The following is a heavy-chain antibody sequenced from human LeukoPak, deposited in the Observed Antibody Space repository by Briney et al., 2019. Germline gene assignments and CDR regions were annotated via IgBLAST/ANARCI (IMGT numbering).Heavy chain of an antibody. J-gene: IGHJ4*02. V-gene: IGHV3-48*01. Sequence: GGSLRLSCAASGFTFSSYSMIWVRQAPGKGLEWVSYISSYSSTIYYADSVKGRFTISRDDAKNSLYLQMNSLGAEDTAVYYCARDKDTSAYYSGHWGQGTLVTASS. CDR3: ARDKDTSAYYSGH. D-gene: IGHD3-22*01. CDR2: ISSYSSTI. CDR1: GFTFSSYS.